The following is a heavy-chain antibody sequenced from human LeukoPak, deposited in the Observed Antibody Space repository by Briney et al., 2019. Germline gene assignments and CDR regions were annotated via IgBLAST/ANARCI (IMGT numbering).Heavy chain of an antibody. CDR1: GYTFTGYY. Sequence: ASVKVSCKASGYTFTGYYMHWVRQAPGQGLEWMGWINPNSGGTNYAQKFHGRVTMTRDTSISTAYMELSRLRSDDTAVYYCARVGATSGEGRIDYWGQGTLVTVSS. D-gene: IGHD1-26*01. J-gene: IGHJ4*02. CDR2: INPNSGGT. V-gene: IGHV1-2*02. CDR3: ARVGATSGEGRIDY.